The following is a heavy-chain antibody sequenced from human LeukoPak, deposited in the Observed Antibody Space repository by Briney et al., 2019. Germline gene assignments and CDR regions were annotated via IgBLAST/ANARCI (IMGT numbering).Heavy chain of an antibody. V-gene: IGHV3-48*03. CDR3: AKASGSAGYAAFDI. CDR2: ISSSGSTI. Sequence: GGSLRLSCAASGFTFSSYEMNWVRQAPGKGLEWVSYISSSGSTIYYADSVKGRFTISRDNAKNSLYLQMNSLRAEDTAVYYCAKASGSAGYAAFDIWGQGTMVTVSS. CDR1: GFTFSSYE. D-gene: IGHD3-9*01. J-gene: IGHJ3*02.